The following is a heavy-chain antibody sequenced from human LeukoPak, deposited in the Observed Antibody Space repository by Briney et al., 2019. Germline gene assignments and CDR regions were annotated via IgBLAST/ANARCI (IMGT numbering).Heavy chain of an antibody. D-gene: IGHD1-26*01. Sequence: SETLSLTCTVSSGSISSYYWSWIRQPPGKGLEWIGYIYYSGSTNYNPSLKGRVTISVDTSKNQFSLKLSSVTAADTAVYYCARLFRWELLPPYFDYWGQGTLVTVSS. CDR2: IYYSGST. CDR1: SGSISSYY. CDR3: ARLFRWELLPPYFDY. V-gene: IGHV4-59*08. J-gene: IGHJ4*02.